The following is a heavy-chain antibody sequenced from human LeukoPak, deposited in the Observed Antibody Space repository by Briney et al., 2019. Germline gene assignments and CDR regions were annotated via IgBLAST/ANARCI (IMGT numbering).Heavy chain of an antibody. CDR1: GYTFTSYA. J-gene: IGHJ5*02. CDR3: AQLGNMGGNWFDP. Sequence: ASVKVSCEASGYTFTSYAMHWVRQAPGQRLEWMGWINAGNGNTKYSQKFQGRVTITRDTSASTAYMELSSLRSEDTAVYYCAQLGNMGGNWFDPWGQGTLVTVSS. D-gene: IGHD6-6*01. CDR2: INAGNGNT. V-gene: IGHV1-3*01.